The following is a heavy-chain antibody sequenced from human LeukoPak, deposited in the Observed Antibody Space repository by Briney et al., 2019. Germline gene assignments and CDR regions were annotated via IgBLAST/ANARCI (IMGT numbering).Heavy chain of an antibody. Sequence: KTSETLSLTCTVSGGSISSSSYYWGWIRQPPGKGLEWIGSIYYSGSTYYNPSLKSRVTISVDTSKNQFSLKLSSVTAADTAVYYCARHLQLWLLYFDYWGQGTLVTVSS. J-gene: IGHJ4*02. D-gene: IGHD5-18*01. V-gene: IGHV4-39*01. CDR3: ARHLQLWLLYFDY. CDR2: IYYSGST. CDR1: GGSISSSSYY.